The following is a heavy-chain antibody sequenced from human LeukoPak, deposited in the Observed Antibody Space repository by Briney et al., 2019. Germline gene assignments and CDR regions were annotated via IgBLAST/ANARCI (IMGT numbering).Heavy chain of an antibody. V-gene: IGHV3-11*04. D-gene: IGHD2-2*01. J-gene: IGHJ4*02. Sequence: GGSLRLSCAASGFTFSDYYMSWIRQAPGKGLEWVSYISSSSSTIYYADSVKGRFTISRDNAKNSLYLQMNSLRAEDTAVYYCATREQYQLLDFDYWGQGTLVTVSS. CDR2: ISSSSSTI. CDR3: ATREQYQLLDFDY. CDR1: GFTFSDYY.